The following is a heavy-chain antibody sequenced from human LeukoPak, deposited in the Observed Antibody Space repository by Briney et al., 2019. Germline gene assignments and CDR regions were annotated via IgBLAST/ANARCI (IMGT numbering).Heavy chain of an antibody. D-gene: IGHD3-3*01. CDR3: AKDPGSRFLEWLSSGY. Sequence: GGSLRLSLAAFGFTFSSYAMGWVRQAPGKGVEWVSAISGSGGSTYYADSVKGRFTISRDNSKNTLYLQMNSLRAEDTAVYYCAKDPGSRFLEWLSSGYWGQGTLVTVSS. V-gene: IGHV3-23*01. CDR1: GFTFSSYA. J-gene: IGHJ4*02. CDR2: ISGSGGST.